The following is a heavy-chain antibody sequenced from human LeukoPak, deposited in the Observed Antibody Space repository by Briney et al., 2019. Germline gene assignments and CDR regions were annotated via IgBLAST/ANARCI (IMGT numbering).Heavy chain of an antibody. Sequence: GGSLRLSCAASGFTFSSYWMHWVRQAPGKGLVWVSRINSDGSSTSYADSVKGRFTISRDNAKNTLYLQMNSLRAEDTAAYYCAREGSVYDYVWGSYRYAYYFDYWGQGTLVTVSS. V-gene: IGHV3-74*01. J-gene: IGHJ4*02. CDR3: AREGSVYDYVWGSYRYAYYFDY. CDR2: INSDGSST. CDR1: GFTFSSYW. D-gene: IGHD3-16*02.